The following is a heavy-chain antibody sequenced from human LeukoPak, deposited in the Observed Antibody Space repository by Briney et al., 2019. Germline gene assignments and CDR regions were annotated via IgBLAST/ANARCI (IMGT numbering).Heavy chain of an antibody. CDR1: GGSISSGSYY. D-gene: IGHD6-19*01. V-gene: IGHV4-61*02. CDR3: AREGGWYLNYYYYYMDV. J-gene: IGHJ6*03. Sequence: PSQTLSLTCTVSGGSISSGSYYWSWIRQPAGKGLEWIGRIYTSGSTNYNPSLKSRVTISVDTSKNQFSLKLSSVTAADTAVYYCAREGGWYLNYYYYYMDVWGKGTTVTVSS. CDR2: IYTSGST.